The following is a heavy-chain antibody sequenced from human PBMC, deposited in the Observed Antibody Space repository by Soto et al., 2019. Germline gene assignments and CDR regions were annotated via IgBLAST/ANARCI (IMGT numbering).Heavy chain of an antibody. CDR2: MNPNSGNT. V-gene: IGHV1-8*02. Sequence: ASVNVSCKAAGYTFTSYGISWVRQAPGQGLEWMGWMNPNSGNTGYAQKFQGRVTMTRNTSISTAYMELSSLRSEDTAVYYCARGRAFTVRRPGFDYWGQGTLVTVSS. J-gene: IGHJ4*02. CDR3: ARGRAFTVRRPGFDY. CDR1: GYTFTSYG. D-gene: IGHD2-8*02.